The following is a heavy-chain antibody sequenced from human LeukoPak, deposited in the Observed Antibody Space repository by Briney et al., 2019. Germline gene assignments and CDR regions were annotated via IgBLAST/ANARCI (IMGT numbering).Heavy chain of an antibody. V-gene: IGHV3-21*01. CDR2: ISSSSSYI. CDR1: GFTFSRYS. CDR3: ARGGSGSYFLDY. Sequence: GGSLRLSCAASGFTFSRYSMNWVRQAPGKGLEWVSSISSSSSYIYYADSVKGRFTISRDNAKNSLYLQMNSLSAEDTAMYYCARGGSGSYFLDYWGQGTLVTVSS. D-gene: IGHD1-26*01. J-gene: IGHJ4*02.